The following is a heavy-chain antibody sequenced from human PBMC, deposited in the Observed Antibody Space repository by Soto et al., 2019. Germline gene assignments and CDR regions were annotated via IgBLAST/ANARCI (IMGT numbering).Heavy chain of an antibody. V-gene: IGHV4-34*01. Sequence: SETLSLTCAVYGGSFSTYYWSWIRQPPGKGLEWIGEINHSGSTNYNPSLKSRVTISGDTSKNQLSLKVSSVTAADTAVYYCARGATGTRDFDVWGQGTLVTVSS. CDR3: ARGATGTRDFDV. D-gene: IGHD1-1*01. CDR1: GGSFSTYY. J-gene: IGHJ4*02. CDR2: INHSGST.